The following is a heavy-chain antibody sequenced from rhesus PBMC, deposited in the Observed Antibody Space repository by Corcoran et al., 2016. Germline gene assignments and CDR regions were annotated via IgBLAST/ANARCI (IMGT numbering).Heavy chain of an antibody. D-gene: IGHD6-31*01. CDR3: AREYSSGWTPYFDY. CDR2: IYWDDDK. V-gene: IGHV2-174*01. CDR1: GFSLTTRGMG. Sequence: QVTLKESGPALVKPTQTLTLTCTFSGFSLTTRGMGVGWIRPPPGKALEWLALIYWDDDKRYSTSLKSRLTISKDTSKNQVVLTMTNMDPVDTATYYCAREYSSGWTPYFDYWGQGVLVTVSS. J-gene: IGHJ4*01.